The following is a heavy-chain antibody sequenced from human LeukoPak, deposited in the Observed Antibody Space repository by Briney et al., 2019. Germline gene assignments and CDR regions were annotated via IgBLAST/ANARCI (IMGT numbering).Heavy chain of an antibody. V-gene: IGHV4-4*09. CDR3: ARRGSGWYFDY. Sequence: SETLSLTCTVSGGSISSSYWSWIRQPPGKGLEWIGYIYASGSTNYNPSLKSRITISVDTSRNQFSLKLSSVTAADTAVYYCARRGSGWYFDYWGQGALVTVSS. CDR1: GGSISSSY. J-gene: IGHJ4*02. CDR2: IYASGST. D-gene: IGHD6-19*01.